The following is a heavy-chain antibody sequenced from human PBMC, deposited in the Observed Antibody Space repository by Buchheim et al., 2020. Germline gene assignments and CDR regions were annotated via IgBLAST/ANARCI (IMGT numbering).Heavy chain of an antibody. CDR2: MSASGGTT. CDR1: GFTFNNYA. Sequence: EVQLLESGGGLVQPGGSLRLSCAASGFTFNNYAMSWVRQAPGKGLEWVSVMSASGGTTYYADSVKGRFTLSRDNSKNKLDLQMHSLRAEDTAVYYCAKDAYCTSTSCDYYYGIDVWGQGTT. CDR3: AKDAYCTSTSCDYYYGIDV. J-gene: IGHJ6*02. V-gene: IGHV3-23*01. D-gene: IGHD2-2*01.